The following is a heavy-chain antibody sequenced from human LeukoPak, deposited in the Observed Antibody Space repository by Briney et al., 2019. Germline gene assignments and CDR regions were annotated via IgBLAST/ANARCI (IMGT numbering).Heavy chain of an antibody. CDR1: GGSINSGSYY. CDR3: AREGVDTAMDPGINWFDP. J-gene: IGHJ5*02. V-gene: IGHV4-61*02. Sequence: PSETLSLTCTVSGGSINSGSYYWSWIRQPAGKGLEWIGRISTSGSTNYNPSLKSRVTMSVDTSKNQFSLMLSSVTAADTAVYYCAREGVDTAMDPGINWFDPWGQGTLVTASS. CDR2: ISTSGST. D-gene: IGHD5-18*01.